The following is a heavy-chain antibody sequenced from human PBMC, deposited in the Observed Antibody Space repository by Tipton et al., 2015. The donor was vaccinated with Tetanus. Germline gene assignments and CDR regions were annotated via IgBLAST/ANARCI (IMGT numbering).Heavy chain of an antibody. Sequence: TLSLTCAVSGVSIRNGGYSWNWIRQPAGKGLEWIGYTYHTGGTCYNPSLKSRVTISVDRSSDQFSLRLTSVTAADTAIYYCVRAPYNSPGKYYFDYWGQGTLVTVSS. V-gene: IGHV4-30-2*01. J-gene: IGHJ4*02. CDR3: VRAPYNSPGKYYFDY. CDR2: TYHTGGT. D-gene: IGHD1-1*01. CDR1: GVSIRNGGYS.